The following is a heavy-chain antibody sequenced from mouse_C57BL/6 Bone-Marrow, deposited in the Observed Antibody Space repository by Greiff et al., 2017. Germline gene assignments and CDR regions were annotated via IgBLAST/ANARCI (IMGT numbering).Heavy chain of an antibody. D-gene: IGHD3-2*02. CDR1: GYAFSSYC. CDR3: AREGRLPPFDY. J-gene: IGHJ2*01. Sequence: QVQLQQSGAELVKPGASVKISCKASGYAFSSYCMNWVKQRPGKGLEWIGQIYPGDGDTNYNGKFKGKATLTADKSSSTAYMQLSRLTSEDSAVYCCAREGRLPPFDYWGQGTTLTVSS. V-gene: IGHV1-80*01. CDR2: IYPGDGDT.